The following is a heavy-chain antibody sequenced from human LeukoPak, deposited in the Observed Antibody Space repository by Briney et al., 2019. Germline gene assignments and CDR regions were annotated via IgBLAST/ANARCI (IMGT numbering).Heavy chain of an antibody. CDR2: ISSSGSTI. Sequence: GGSLRLSCAASGFTFSDYYMSWIRQAPGKGLEWVSYISSSGSTIYYADSVKGRFTISRDNAKNSLYLQMNSLRAEDTAVYYCANGRYSYGYKNAFDIWGQGTMVIVSS. CDR1: GFTFSDYY. J-gene: IGHJ3*02. V-gene: IGHV3-11*04. D-gene: IGHD5-18*01. CDR3: ANGRYSYGYKNAFDI.